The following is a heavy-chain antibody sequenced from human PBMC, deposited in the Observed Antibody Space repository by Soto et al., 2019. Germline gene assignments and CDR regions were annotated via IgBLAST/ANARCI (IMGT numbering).Heavy chain of an antibody. J-gene: IGHJ6*02. V-gene: IGHV3-9*01. Sequence: EEQLVESGGGLEQSGGSQRLSCEGTGATFEDSVMHWVRLAPGKGLEGVAGISWNSDVKEYAESVKGRFTISRDNAKKSLYLEMYNLRAEDTAIYYCGRDMAHYDFWGHSQGGMEVWGQGTTVTVSS. CDR3: GRDMAHYDFWGHSQGGMEV. CDR1: GATFEDSV. D-gene: IGHD3-3*01. CDR2: ISWNSDVK.